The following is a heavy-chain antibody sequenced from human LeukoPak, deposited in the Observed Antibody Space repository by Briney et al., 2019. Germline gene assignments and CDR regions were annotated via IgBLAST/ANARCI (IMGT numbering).Heavy chain of an antibody. D-gene: IGHD4-17*01. V-gene: IGHV4-34*01. CDR2: INHSGST. CDR3: AKFGGDYSWLFDY. Sequence: SETLSLTCAVYGGSFSGYYWSWIRQPPGKGLEWIGEINHSGSTNYNPSLKSRVTISVDTSKNQFSLKLSSVTAADTAVYYCAKFGGDYSWLFDYWGQGTLVTVSS. CDR1: GGSFSGYY. J-gene: IGHJ4*02.